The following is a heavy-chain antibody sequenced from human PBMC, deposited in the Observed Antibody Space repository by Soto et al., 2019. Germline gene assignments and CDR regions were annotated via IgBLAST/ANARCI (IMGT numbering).Heavy chain of an antibody. CDR1: GFTFSSYA. D-gene: IGHD4-17*01. J-gene: IGHJ6*02. V-gene: IGHV3-64D*08. CDR3: VKKRGFGDYEPYYYYGMDV. CDR2: ISSNGGST. Sequence: GGSLRLSCSASGFTFSSYAMHWVRQAPGKGLEYVSAISSNGGSTYYADSVKGRFTISRDNSKNTLYLQMSSLRAEDTAVYYCVKKRGFGDYEPYYYYGMDVWGQGTTVTVSS.